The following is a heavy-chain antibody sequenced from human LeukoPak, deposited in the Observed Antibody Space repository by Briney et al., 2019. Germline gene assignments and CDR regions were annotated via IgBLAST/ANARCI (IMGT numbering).Heavy chain of an antibody. CDR2: ITPLFGTA. D-gene: IGHD4-17*01. Sequence: GASVKVSCKTSGGTFNNSAISWLRQAPGQGLEWLGGITPLFGTAGYAQKFQGRVTITKDESTRTVYLELTSLTSDDTAVYYCARDVHGDYGSGWFDPWGQGTLVSVSS. CDR3: ARDVHGDYGSGWFDP. CDR1: GGTFNNSA. J-gene: IGHJ5*02. V-gene: IGHV1-69*05.